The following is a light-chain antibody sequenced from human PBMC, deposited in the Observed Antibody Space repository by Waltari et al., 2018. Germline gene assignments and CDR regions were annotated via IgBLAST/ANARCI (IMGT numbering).Light chain of an antibody. V-gene: IGKV1-39*01. CDR2: AAS. Sequence: DLPITQSPSSLSVSVGDRFPLTCRASQSIGRYLNWYQRKPGKAPEVLIYAASSVHFAVPSRFSGTGSGTDFTLIIDSLQPEDFATYYCQQSYSIPLTFGGGTKVEI. CDR3: QQSYSIPLT. CDR1: QSIGRY. J-gene: IGKJ4*01.